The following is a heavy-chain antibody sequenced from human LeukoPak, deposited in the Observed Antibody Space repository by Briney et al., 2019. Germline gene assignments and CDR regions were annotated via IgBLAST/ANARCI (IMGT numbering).Heavy chain of an antibody. J-gene: IGHJ4*02. CDR2: IYYSGST. CDR1: GGSISSSSYY. CDR3: ARQDIVVVTAIDY. Sequence: PSETLSLTSTVSGGSISSSSYYWGWIRQPPGKGLEWTGSIYYSGSTYYNPSLKSRVTISVDTSKNQFSLELSSVTAADTAVYYCARQDIVVVTAIDYWGQGTLVTVSS. D-gene: IGHD2-21*02. V-gene: IGHV4-39*01.